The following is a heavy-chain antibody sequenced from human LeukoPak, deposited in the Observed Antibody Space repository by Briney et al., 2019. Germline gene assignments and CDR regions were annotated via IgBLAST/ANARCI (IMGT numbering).Heavy chain of an antibody. V-gene: IGHV1-58*01. CDR3: GADFQMATSNWYFDL. CDR2: IDVDSGNT. J-gene: IGHJ2*01. CDR1: GFTFTSSA. Sequence: SVKVSCKASGFTFTSSAVQWVRQARGQRLEWIGWIDVDSGNTDYAQKFQERVTITRDMSTGTAYMELSSLRSEDTAVYYCGADFQMATSNWYFDLWGRGTLVTVSS. D-gene: IGHD5-24*01.